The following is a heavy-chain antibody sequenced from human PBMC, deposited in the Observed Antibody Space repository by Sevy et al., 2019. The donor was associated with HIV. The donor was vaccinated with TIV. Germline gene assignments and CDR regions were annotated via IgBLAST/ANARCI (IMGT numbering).Heavy chain of an antibody. CDR3: ARGLAYYFDY. CDR1: GDSISSYY. CDR2: LYYSGIT. J-gene: IGHJ4*02. V-gene: IGHV4-59*01. D-gene: IGHD6-19*01. Sequence: SETLSLTCTVSGDSISSYYWSWIRQPPGKGLEWIGSLYYSGITNYNPSLKSRVTISGDTSKNQFSLMLSSVTAADAAVYYCARGLAYYFDYWGQGTLVTVSS.